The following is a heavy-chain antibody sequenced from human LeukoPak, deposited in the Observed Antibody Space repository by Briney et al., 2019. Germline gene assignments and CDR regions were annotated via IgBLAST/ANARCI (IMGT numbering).Heavy chain of an antibody. CDR1: GFTLDDYT. Sequence: PGGSLRLSCAASGFTLDDYTMHWVRQAPGKGLEWVSLISWDGGSTYYADSVKGRFTISRDNSKNSLYLQMNSLRTEDTALYYCAKDGNSGSYLPDYWGQGTLVTVSS. D-gene: IGHD1-26*01. V-gene: IGHV3-43*01. CDR2: ISWDGGST. J-gene: IGHJ4*02. CDR3: AKDGNSGSYLPDY.